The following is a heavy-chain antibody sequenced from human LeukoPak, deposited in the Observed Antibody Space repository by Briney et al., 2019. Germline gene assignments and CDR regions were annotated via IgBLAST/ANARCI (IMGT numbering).Heavy chain of an antibody. CDR1: GGSISSYY. J-gene: IGHJ4*02. D-gene: IGHD3-22*01. CDR2: IYYSGSN. V-gene: IGHV4-59*01. CDR3: ARVTGYMIEDYFDY. Sequence: PSETLSLTCTVSGGSISSYYWSWIRQPPGKGLEWIGYIYYSGSNNYNPSLKSRVTISVDTSKNQFSLRLSSVTAADTAVYYCARVTGYMIEDYFDYWGQGTLVTVSS.